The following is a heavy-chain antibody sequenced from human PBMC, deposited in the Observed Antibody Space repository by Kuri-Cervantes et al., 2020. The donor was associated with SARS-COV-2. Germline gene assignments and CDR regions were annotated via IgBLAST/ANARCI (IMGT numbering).Heavy chain of an antibody. CDR3: ARVGFWSGYYIY. J-gene: IGHJ4*02. D-gene: IGHD3-3*01. Sequence: GSLRLSCAVSGYSISSGYYWGWIRQPPGKGLEWIGSIYHSGSTYYNPPLKSRVTISVDTSKNQFSLKLSSVTAADTAVYYCARVGFWSGYYIYWGQGTLVTVSS. V-gene: IGHV4-38-2*01. CDR2: IYHSGST. CDR1: GYSISSGYY.